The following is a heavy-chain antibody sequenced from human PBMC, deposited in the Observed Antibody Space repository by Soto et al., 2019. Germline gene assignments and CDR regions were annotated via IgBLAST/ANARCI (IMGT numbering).Heavy chain of an antibody. CDR3: ARGIVVVPAAIWSYHWFDP. CDR1: GGSISSSNW. Sequence: SETLSLTCAGSGGSISSSNWWSWVRQPRGKGLEWIGEIYHSGSTNYNPSLKSRVTISVDKSKNQFSLKLSSVTAADTAVYYCARGIVVVPAAIWSYHWFDPWGQGTLVTVSS. CDR2: IYHSGST. D-gene: IGHD2-2*02. V-gene: IGHV4-4*02. J-gene: IGHJ5*02.